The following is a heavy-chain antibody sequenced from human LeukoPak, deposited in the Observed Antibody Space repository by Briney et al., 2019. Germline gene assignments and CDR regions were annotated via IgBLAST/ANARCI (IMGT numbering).Heavy chain of an antibody. CDR1: GFTFSSYS. D-gene: IGHD1-26*01. V-gene: IGHV3-21*01. Sequence: PGGCLRLSCAASGFTFSSYSMNWVRQAPGKGLECGSFISSSSAHIDYADSVKGRFTISRDNPRNSLYLQMNSLRAEDTAVYYCARDIGGSYTAIDYWGQGTLVTVSS. CDR3: ARDIGGSYTAIDY. CDR2: ISSSSAHI. J-gene: IGHJ4*02.